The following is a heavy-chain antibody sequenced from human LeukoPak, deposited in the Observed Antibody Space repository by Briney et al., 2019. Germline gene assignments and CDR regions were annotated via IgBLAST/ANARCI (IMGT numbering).Heavy chain of an antibody. CDR1: GGSISSGDYY. CDR2: IHYSGST. J-gene: IGHJ4*02. D-gene: IGHD3-3*01. Sequence: SQTLSLTCTVSGGSISSGDYYWRWLRQPPGKGLEWIGYIHYSGSTYYNPSLKSRVTISVDTSKNQFSLKLSSVTAADTAVYYCAAWSGYYREYYFDYWGQGTLVTVSS. CDR3: AAWSGYYREYYFDY. V-gene: IGHV4-30-4*01.